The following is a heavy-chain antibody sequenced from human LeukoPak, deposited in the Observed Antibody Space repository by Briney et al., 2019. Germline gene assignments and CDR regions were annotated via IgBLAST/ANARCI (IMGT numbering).Heavy chain of an antibody. CDR3: ARSLAVAGTFDY. CDR1: GFTFSSYW. J-gene: IGHJ4*02. V-gene: IGHV3-74*01. CDR2: INSDGSST. Sequence: PGGSLRLSCAASGFTFSSYWMHWVRQAPGKGLVWVSRINSDGSSTSYADSVKGRFTISRDNAKNTLYLQMGILRAEDMAVYYCARSLAVAGTFDYWGQGTLVTVSS. D-gene: IGHD6-19*01.